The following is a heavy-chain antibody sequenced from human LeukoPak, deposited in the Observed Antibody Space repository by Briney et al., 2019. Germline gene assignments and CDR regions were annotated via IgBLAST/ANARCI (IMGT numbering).Heavy chain of an antibody. V-gene: IGHV1-2*02. D-gene: IGHD1-20*01. CDR2: INPKSGAT. CDR1: GYVFINYY. J-gene: IGHJ6*03. CDR3: ARGITGTSHYYYYYYMDV. Sequence: GASVKVSCKTSGYVFINYYIHWVRLAPGQGLQWMGWINPKSGATNYAQKFQGRVTMTRDTSISTAYMELSRLRSDDTAVYYCARGITGTSHYYYYYYMDVWGKGTTVTISS.